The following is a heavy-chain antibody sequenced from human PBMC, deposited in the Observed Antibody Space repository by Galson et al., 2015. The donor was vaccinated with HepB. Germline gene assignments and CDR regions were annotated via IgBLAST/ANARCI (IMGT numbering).Heavy chain of an antibody. J-gene: IGHJ4*02. V-gene: IGHV3-23*01. CDR3: AMVKWEPLPFDY. CDR1: GFTVSSYS. CDR2: ISGSGGST. Sequence: SLRLSCAASGFTVSSYSMSWVRQAPGKGLEWVSSISGSGGSTYYADSVKGRFTISRDSSKNTVYLQMNSLRAEDTAVYYCAMVKWEPLPFDYWGRGTLVTVSS. D-gene: IGHD1-26*01.